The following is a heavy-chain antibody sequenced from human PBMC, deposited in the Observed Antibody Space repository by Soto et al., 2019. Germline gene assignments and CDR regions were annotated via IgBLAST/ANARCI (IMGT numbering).Heavy chain of an antibody. D-gene: IGHD4-4*01. J-gene: IGHJ4*02. Sequence: QVQLVQSGAEVMEPGASVKVSCKASGYNFNAYVMHWVRQAPGQRLEWMGWINPGNADTTYSQKFQGRVTISWDTSTTTAYMELSTLRSDDTAVYYCARDLIVTEGALFDFWGTGTLVTVSS. V-gene: IGHV1-3*01. CDR1: GYNFNAYV. CDR3: ARDLIVTEGALFDF. CDR2: INPGNADT.